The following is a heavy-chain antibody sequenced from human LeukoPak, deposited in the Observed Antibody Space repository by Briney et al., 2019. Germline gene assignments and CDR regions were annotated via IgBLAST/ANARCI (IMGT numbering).Heavy chain of an antibody. D-gene: IGHD2-2*01. CDR2: ISYDGSNK. V-gene: IGHV3-30*04. CDR1: GFTFSSYA. J-gene: IGHJ6*02. Sequence: GGSLRLSCAASGFTFSSYAMHWVRQAPGKGLEWVAVISYDGSNKYYADSVKGRFTISRDNSKNTLYLQMNSLRAEDTAMYYCARGDGCSTSCHYYYYYYGMDVWGQGTTVTVSS. CDR3: ARGDGCSTSCHYYYYYYGMDV.